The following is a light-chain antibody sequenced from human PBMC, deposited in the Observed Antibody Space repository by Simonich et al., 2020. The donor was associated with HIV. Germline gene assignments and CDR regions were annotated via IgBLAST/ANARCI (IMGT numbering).Light chain of an antibody. V-gene: IGKV1-NL1*01. Sequence: DIQMTQSPSSLSASVGDRVTITCRASQGISNSLAWYQQKPGKAPKLLLYAASILESGVPSRFIGSGSGTEFTLTISSLQPDDFATYYCQQYNSYSITFGPGTKVDIK. CDR3: QQYNSYSIT. CDR2: AAS. J-gene: IGKJ3*01. CDR1: QGISNS.